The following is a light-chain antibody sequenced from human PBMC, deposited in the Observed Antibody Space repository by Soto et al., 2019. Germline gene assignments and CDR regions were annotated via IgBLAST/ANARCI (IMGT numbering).Light chain of an antibody. J-gene: IGKJ2*01. CDR1: QTISVW. Sequence: DIQMTQSPSTLSASVGDGVTITCRARQTISVWLAWYQQRPGKAPKFLIYDASNLETGVSSRFSGSGSGTDFTLTIRSLQPDDFATYYCQQDDSSSPTFGQGTKLEIK. CDR2: DAS. CDR3: QQDDSSSPT. V-gene: IGKV1-5*01.